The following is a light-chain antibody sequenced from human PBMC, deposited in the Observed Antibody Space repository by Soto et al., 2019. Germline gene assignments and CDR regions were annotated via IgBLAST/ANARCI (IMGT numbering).Light chain of an antibody. CDR3: AAWDDSLNGWV. Sequence: QSVLTQPPSASGTPGQRVTISCSGSSSNIGTNTVNWYQQLPGTAPKLLIYDNNHRPSGVPDRFSGSKSGTSASLAISGLQSEPEADYYCAAWDDSLNGWVFGGGTKVTVL. V-gene: IGLV1-44*01. CDR1: SSNIGTNT. CDR2: DNN. J-gene: IGLJ3*02.